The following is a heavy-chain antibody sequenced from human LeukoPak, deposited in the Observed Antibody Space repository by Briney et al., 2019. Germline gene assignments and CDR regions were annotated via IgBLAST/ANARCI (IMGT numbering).Heavy chain of an antibody. Sequence: KPGGSLRLSCAASGFTFSDYYMSWIRQAPGKGREWVSYISSSGSTIYYADSVKGRFTISRDNAKNSLYLQMNSLRAEDTAVYYCAREYYDILTGYYMPLDYWGQGTLVTVSS. CDR3: AREYYDILTGYYMPLDY. CDR2: ISSSGSTI. CDR1: GFTFSDYY. J-gene: IGHJ4*02. D-gene: IGHD3-9*01. V-gene: IGHV3-11*01.